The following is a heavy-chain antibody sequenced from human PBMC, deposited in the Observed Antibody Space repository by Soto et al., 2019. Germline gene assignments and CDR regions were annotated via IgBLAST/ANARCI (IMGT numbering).Heavy chain of an antibody. CDR1: GGSFGGYY. CDR3: ARETRSSGSFES. V-gene: IGHV4-34*01. D-gene: IGHD6-19*01. Sequence: SETLSLTCAVYGGSFGGYYWSWIRQPPGKGLEWIAEIYYSGSTNYNPSLKSRVTILVDTSKNQFSLKLSSVTAADTAVYYCARETRSSGSFESWGQGTLVTVSS. J-gene: IGHJ4*02. CDR2: IYYSGST.